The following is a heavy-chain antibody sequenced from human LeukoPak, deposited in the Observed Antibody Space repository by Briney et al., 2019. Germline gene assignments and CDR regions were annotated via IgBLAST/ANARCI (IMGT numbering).Heavy chain of an antibody. Sequence: SETLSLTCAVYGGSFSGYYWSWIRQPPGKGLEWIGEINHSGSTNYNPSLKSRVTISVDTSKNQFSLRLTSVTAADTAVYYCARGRYLTTSGGAAAGFLDYWGQGSLVTVST. CDR2: INHSGST. CDR3: ARGRYLTTSGGAAAGFLDY. J-gene: IGHJ4*02. CDR1: GGSFSGYY. V-gene: IGHV4-34*01. D-gene: IGHD6-13*01.